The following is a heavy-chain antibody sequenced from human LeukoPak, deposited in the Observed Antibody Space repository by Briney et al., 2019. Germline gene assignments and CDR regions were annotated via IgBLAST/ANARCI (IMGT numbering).Heavy chain of an antibody. J-gene: IGHJ4*02. CDR1: GASMNTHY. V-gene: IGHV4-59*11. D-gene: IGHD5-18*01. Sequence: SETLSLTCAVSGASMNTHYWSWIRQPPGKGLEWIGYMLDTVTTKDNPSLKSRFALSADTSKNQFSLRLTSVTAADTAVYYCATIKRGNIFGYFDFWGQGIPVTVSS. CDR3: ATIKRGNIFGYFDF. CDR2: MLDTVTT.